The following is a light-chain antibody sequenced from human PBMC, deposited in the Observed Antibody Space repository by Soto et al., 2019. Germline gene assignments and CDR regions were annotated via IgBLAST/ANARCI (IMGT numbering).Light chain of an antibody. CDR2: KAS. CDR3: QQYHIYSGT. V-gene: IGKV1-5*03. J-gene: IGKJ1*01. CDR1: QTIDSW. Sequence: DIQMTQSPSTLSASVGDRVTITCRASQTIDSWLAWYQQRPGKPPNLLIYKASTLASGVPSRFSGSGSGTEFTLTISSLQADDVAAYYCQQYHIYSGTFGQGTKVEIK.